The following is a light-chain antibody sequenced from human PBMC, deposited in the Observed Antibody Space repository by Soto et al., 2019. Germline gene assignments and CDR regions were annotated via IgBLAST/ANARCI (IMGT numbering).Light chain of an antibody. Sequence: ALTQPASVSASPGQSITISCTGTSSDVGRFNYVSWYQQYPGKAPKLIIYDVVKRPSGISNRFSGSKSGNTASLTISGLQAEDEADYYCTSYATVTTLYVFGTGTKVTVL. CDR2: DVV. CDR1: SSDVGRFNY. V-gene: IGLV2-14*03. CDR3: TSYATVTTLYV. J-gene: IGLJ1*01.